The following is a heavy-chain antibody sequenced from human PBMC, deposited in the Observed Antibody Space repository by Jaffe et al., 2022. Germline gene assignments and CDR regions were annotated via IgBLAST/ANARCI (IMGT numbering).Heavy chain of an antibody. Sequence: QVQLVESGGGVVQPGGSLRLSCAASGFTFSSYGMHWVRQAPGKGLEWVAFIRYDGSNKYYADSVKGRFTISRDNSKNTLYLQMNSLRAEDTAVYYCAKDPQDTAMEYFDYWGQGTLVTVSS. V-gene: IGHV3-30*02. J-gene: IGHJ4*02. D-gene: IGHD5-18*01. CDR2: IRYDGSNK. CDR1: GFTFSSYG. CDR3: AKDPQDTAMEYFDY.